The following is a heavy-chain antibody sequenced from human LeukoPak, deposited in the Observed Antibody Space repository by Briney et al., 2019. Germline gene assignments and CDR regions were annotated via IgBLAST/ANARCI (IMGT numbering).Heavy chain of an antibody. J-gene: IGHJ4*02. V-gene: IGHV3-21*06. D-gene: IGHD2-2*01. CDR1: GFTFSDYY. Sequence: PGGSLRLSCEVSGFTFSDYYMSWVRQAPGKGLEWVSSVSNSGDYIHYADSVKGRFTISRDNSKNSLYLQMNSLRAEDTAVYYCARGGYCSSTSCSTPQIDYWGQGTLVTVSS. CDR3: ARGGYCSSTSCSTPQIDY. CDR2: VSNSGDYI.